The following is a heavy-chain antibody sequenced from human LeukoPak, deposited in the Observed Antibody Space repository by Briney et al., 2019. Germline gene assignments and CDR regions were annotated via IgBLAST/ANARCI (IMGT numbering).Heavy chain of an antibody. Sequence: PSETLSLTCTVSGGSISNYYWSYLRQPAGKGLEWIGRIYSSGSTNYNPSLESRVTVSIDRSRKQFSLKLRSVTAADTAVYYCAREVAVAGSRDSFYYDMDVWGKGTTVTVS. D-gene: IGHD6-19*01. CDR1: GGSISNYY. CDR2: IYSSGST. V-gene: IGHV4-4*07. J-gene: IGHJ6*03. CDR3: AREVAVAGSRDSFYYDMDV.